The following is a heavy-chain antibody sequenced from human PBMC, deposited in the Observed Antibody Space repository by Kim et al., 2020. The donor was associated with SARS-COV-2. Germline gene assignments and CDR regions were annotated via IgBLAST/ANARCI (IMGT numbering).Heavy chain of an antibody. D-gene: IGHD2-21*01. CDR2: IYSSGSS. Sequence: SEILSLTCSVSGGFISGFYWSWTRQAAGKGLEWIGRIYSSGSSNYNPSLQSRVSMSVDTSKNQFSLELNSVAAADTGVYFCTRDSAIIPFDYWGPGILVTVSS. V-gene: IGHV4-4*07. CDR3: TRDSAIIPFDY. CDR1: GGFISGFY. J-gene: IGHJ4*02.